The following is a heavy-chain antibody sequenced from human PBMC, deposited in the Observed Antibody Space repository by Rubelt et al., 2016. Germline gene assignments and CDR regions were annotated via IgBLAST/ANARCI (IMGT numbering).Heavy chain of an antibody. CDR2: IYHSGST. J-gene: IGHJ3*02. V-gene: IGHV4-4*02. CDR1: GGSISSSNW. Sequence: QVQLQESGPGLVKPSGTLSLTCAVSGGSISSSNWWSWVRQPPGKGLDGIGEIYHSGSTNYNPSLKIRVTISVDKSKNQFSLKLGSVTAADTAVYYCARRIAAAGTSGAFDIWGQGTMVTVSS. D-gene: IGHD6-13*01. CDR3: ARRIAAAGTSGAFDI.